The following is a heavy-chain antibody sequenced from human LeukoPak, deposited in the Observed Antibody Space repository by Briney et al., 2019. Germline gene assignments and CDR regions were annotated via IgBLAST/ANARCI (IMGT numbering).Heavy chain of an antibody. J-gene: IGHJ3*02. D-gene: IGHD5-24*01. CDR2: IKPDGSDK. CDR3: ATISAQTFDI. V-gene: IGHV3-7*01. Sequence: PGGSLRLSCVGSGFTFSTYWVNWVRQAPGKGLEWVANIKPDGSDKYYVDSARGRFTVSRDNAKNSAILQMNSLRAEDTAIYYCATISAQTFDIWGQGTLVSVSS. CDR1: GFTFSTYW.